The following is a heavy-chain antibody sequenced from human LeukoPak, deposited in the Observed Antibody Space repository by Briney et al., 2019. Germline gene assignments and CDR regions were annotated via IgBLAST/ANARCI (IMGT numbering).Heavy chain of an antibody. CDR2: INPSGGST. V-gene: IGHV1-46*01. D-gene: IGHD2-15*01. CDR3: AREAPYCSGGSCYFGY. CDR1: GYTFTSYY. J-gene: IGHJ4*02. Sequence: ASVKVSCKASGYTFTSYYMHWVRQAPGQGPEWMGIINPSGGSTSYAQKFQGRVTMTRDTSTSTVYMELSSLRSEDTAVYYCAREAPYCSGGSCYFGYWGQGTLVTVSS.